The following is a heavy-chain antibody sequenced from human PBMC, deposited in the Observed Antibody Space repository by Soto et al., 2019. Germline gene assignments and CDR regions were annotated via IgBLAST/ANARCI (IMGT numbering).Heavy chain of an antibody. D-gene: IGHD2-15*01. V-gene: IGHV4-34*01. CDR2: INHSGST. Sequence: PSETLSLTCAVYGGSFSGYYWSWIRQPPGKGLEWIGEINHSGSTNYNPSLKSRVTISVDTSKNQFSLKLSSVTAADTAVYYCARGAGYCSGGSCYGANDYWGQGTLVTVSS. J-gene: IGHJ4*02. CDR3: ARGAGYCSGGSCYGANDY. CDR1: GGSFSGYY.